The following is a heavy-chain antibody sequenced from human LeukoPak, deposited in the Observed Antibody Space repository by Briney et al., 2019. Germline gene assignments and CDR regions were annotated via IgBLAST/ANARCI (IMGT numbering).Heavy chain of an antibody. CDR1: GYTFTSYY. CDR3: AREGRDGYNKGHTAFDI. V-gene: IGHV1-46*01. D-gene: IGHD5-24*01. Sequence: ASVKVSCKASGYTFTSYYMHWVRQAPGQGLEWMGIINPSGGSTSYAQKFQGRVTMTRDTSTSTVYMELSSLRSEDTAVYYCAREGRDGYNKGHTAFDIWGQGTMVTVSS. J-gene: IGHJ3*02. CDR2: INPSGGST.